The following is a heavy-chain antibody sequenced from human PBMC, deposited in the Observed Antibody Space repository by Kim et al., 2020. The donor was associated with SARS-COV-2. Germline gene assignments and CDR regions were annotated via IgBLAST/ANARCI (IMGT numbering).Heavy chain of an antibody. V-gene: IGHV3-74*03. CDR3: ARAVAGTNCFDS. D-gene: IGHD6-19*01. J-gene: IGHJ5*01. CDR2: INTDGSST. Sequence: GGSLRLSCAASGFTFSSFWMDWVRQVPGKGLVGVARINTDGSSTTYADSVKGRFTISRDNAMDTLSLQMNSLSAEDTAVYYCARAVAGTNCFDSWGQGTL. CDR1: GFTFSSFW.